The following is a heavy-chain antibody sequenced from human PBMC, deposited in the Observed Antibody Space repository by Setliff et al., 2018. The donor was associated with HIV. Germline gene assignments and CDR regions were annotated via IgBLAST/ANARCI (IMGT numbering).Heavy chain of an antibody. CDR2: ITYSGSA. CDR3: VRDDYGYNGKGFDY. V-gene: IGHV4-30-4*08. J-gene: IGHJ4*02. CDR1: GGSITSSY. Sequence: SETLSLTCTVSGGSITSSYWNWIRQPPGKGLEWIGYITYSGSAYYNPSLKSRVTISIDTSNNQISLRLSSVTAADTAMYYCVRDDYGYNGKGFDYWGPGTLVTVSS. D-gene: IGHD4-17*01.